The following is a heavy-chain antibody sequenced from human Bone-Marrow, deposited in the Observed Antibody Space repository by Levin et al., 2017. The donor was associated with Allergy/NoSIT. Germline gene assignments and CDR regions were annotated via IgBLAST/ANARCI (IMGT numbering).Heavy chain of an antibody. J-gene: IGHJ3*01. CDR1: GFTLSRES. V-gene: IGHV3-48*02. Sequence: PGGSLRLSCAASGFTLSRESMSWVRQAPGKGLEWISYISKSSATTYYADAVKGRFTISRDNAESSLFLQMSSLRDEDTAVYYCVRTTLSQDSSGCYFGPFDVWGQGTTVTVSS. CDR3: VRTTLSQDSSGCYFGPFDV. D-gene: IGHD3-22*01. CDR2: ISKSSATT.